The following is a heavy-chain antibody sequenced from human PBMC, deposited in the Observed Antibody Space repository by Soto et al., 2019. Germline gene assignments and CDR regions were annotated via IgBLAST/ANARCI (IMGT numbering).Heavy chain of an antibody. V-gene: IGHV3-23*01. D-gene: IGHD3-22*01. CDR1: GFTFSGYA. Sequence: GGSLRLSCAASGFTFSGYAMSWVXQXPGKGLEWVSAISGSGGSTYYADAVKGRFTISRDNSKNTLYLQMNSLRAEDTAVYYCAKGYRYYYDSSGYYDAAFDIWGQGTMVTVSS. CDR3: AKGYRYYYDSSGYYDAAFDI. CDR2: ISGSGGST. J-gene: IGHJ3*02.